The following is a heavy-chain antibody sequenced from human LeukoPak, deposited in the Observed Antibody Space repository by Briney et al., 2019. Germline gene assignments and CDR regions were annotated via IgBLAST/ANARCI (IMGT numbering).Heavy chain of an antibody. V-gene: IGHV3-53*01. CDR2: TYSGGST. Sequence: GGSPRLSCAASGLAVSTNHMSWVRQAPGKGLEWVSVTYSGGSTYYADSVKGRFTISRDTSKNTQYLQMNNLRVEDTAVYYCARDLKYYGLDVWGQGTTVTVSS. CDR3: ARDLKYYGLDV. J-gene: IGHJ6*02. CDR1: GLAVSTNH.